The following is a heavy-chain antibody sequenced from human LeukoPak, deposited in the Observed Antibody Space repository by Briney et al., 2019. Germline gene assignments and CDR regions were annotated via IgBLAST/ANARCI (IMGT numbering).Heavy chain of an antibody. J-gene: IGHJ4*02. D-gene: IGHD6-13*01. Sequence: GGSLRLSCAASGFTFSSYAMSWVRQAPGKGLEWVSAISGSGGSTYYADSVKGRFTISRDNSKNTLYLQMNSLRAEDTAVYYCAKAPYFPGYSSSYDYWGQGTLVTVSS. CDR3: AKAPYFPGYSSSYDY. CDR2: ISGSGGST. V-gene: IGHV3-23*01. CDR1: GFTFSSYA.